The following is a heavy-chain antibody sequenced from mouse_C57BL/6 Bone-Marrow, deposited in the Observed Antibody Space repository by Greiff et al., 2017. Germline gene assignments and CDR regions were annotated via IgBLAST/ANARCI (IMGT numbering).Heavy chain of an antibody. V-gene: IGHV1-47*01. CDR3: ARSLLDVYYVHLYIDG. D-gene: IGHD1-1*01. Sequence: VQVVESGAELVKPGASVKMSCKASGYTFTTYPIEWMKQNHGKSLEWIGNFHPYNDDAKYNEKFKGKATLTVEKSSSTVYLEHSRLTSDDSAVYYYARSLLDVYYVHLYIDGWGTGPTVTVSS. CDR1: GYTFTTYP. CDR2: FHPYNDDA. J-gene: IGHJ1*03.